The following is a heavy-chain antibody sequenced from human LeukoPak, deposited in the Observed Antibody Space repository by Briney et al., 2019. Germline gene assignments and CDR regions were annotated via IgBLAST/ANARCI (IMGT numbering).Heavy chain of an antibody. Sequence: GGSLRLSCAASGFTFSIYSMNWVRQAPGKGLEWVSSISSSSSNIYYADSVKGRFTISRDNAKNSLYLQMNSLRAEDTAVYYCAKTFYYDSSGYWDDWGQGTLVTVSS. J-gene: IGHJ4*02. CDR2: ISSSSSNI. D-gene: IGHD3-22*01. CDR3: AKTFYYDSSGYWDD. CDR1: GFTFSIYS. V-gene: IGHV3-48*01.